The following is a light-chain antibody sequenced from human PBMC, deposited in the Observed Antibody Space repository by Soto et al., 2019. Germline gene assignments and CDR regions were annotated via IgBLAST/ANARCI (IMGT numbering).Light chain of an antibody. CDR2: DTS. CDR3: QQYSNWPPIT. V-gene: IGKV3-15*01. Sequence: VMTQSPGTLSVSLGERATLSCRASQSVSIHLAWYQQKPGQAPRLLIYDTSTRATGIPARFSGSGSGTEFTLTISSLQSEDFAVYYCQQYSNWPPITLGQRTRLEI. CDR1: QSVSIH. J-gene: IGKJ5*01.